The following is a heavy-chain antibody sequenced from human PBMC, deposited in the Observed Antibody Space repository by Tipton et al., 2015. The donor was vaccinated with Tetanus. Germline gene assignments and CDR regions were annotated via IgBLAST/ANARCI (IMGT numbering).Heavy chain of an antibody. D-gene: IGHD4-17*01. CDR2: IIPILGTA. V-gene: IGHV1-69*01. CDR1: GGTFSSYA. J-gene: IGHJ6*02. CDR3: ARVGVRGDYVARSDYYYYYGMDV. Sequence: QLVQSGAEVKKPGSSVKVSCKASGGTFSSYAISWVRQAPGQGLEWMGGIIPILGTANYAQKFQGRVTITADESTSTAYMELNSLRAEDPAVYYCARVGVRGDYVARSDYYYYYGMDVWGQGTTVTVSS.